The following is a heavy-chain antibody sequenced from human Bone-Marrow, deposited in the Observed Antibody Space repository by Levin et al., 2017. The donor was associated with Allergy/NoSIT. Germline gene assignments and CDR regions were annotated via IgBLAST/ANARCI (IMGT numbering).Heavy chain of an antibody. J-gene: IGHJ2*01. D-gene: IGHD1-26*01. Sequence: GGSLRLSCVGSGFVFSNYHMEWVRQAPGKGLEWIASINEYSRYIYYADSVRGRFTISRDNAKDSVFLDIRGLRDDDTAVYYCARFATCHPCYGSNWYFDLWGRGTLVTVSS. CDR1: GFVFSNYH. CDR2: INEYSRYI. CDR3: ARFATCHPCYGSNWYFDL. V-gene: IGHV3-21*06.